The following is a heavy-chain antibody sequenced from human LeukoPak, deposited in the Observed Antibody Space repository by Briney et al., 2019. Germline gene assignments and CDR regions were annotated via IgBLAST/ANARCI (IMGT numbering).Heavy chain of an antibody. V-gene: IGHV3-23*01. CDR3: AKDQRVWPRYYFDY. CDR1: GFTFSSYA. J-gene: IGHJ4*02. Sequence: GGSLRLSCAASGFTFSSYAMSWVRQAPGKGLEWVSAISGSGGSTYYADSVKGRFTISRDNSKDTLYLQMNSLRAEDTAVYYCAKDQRVWPRYYFDYWGQGTLVTVSS. CDR2: ISGSGGST.